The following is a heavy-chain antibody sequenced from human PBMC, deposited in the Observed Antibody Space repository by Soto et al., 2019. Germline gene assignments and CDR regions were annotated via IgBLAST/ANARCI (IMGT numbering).Heavy chain of an antibody. V-gene: IGHV1-8*01. J-gene: IGHJ4*02. D-gene: IGHD6-13*01. CDR3: ARELSSSWRFDY. CDR1: GYTFTSYD. Sequence: QVQLVQSGAEVKKPGASVKVSCKASGYTFTSYDINWVRQATGQGLEWMGWMNPNSGNTGYAQKFQGRVTMTRNTSISTAYLEMSSLRSEDTAVYYCARELSSSWRFDYWGQGTLVTVSS. CDR2: MNPNSGNT.